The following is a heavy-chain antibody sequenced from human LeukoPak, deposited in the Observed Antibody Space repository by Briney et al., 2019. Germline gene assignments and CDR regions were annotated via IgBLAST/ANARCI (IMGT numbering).Heavy chain of an antibody. V-gene: IGHV3-21*01. Sequence: GGSLRLSCAASGFTFSGYNMNWVRQTPGQGLEWVSSITSGSSHIYYADSVKGRFTISRDSAKSSLYLQMNSLRAEDTAVYYCARDPYSGSYGADYYYYMDVWGKGTTVTISS. CDR3: ARDPYSGSYGADYYYYMDV. D-gene: IGHD1-26*01. CDR2: ITSGSSHI. CDR1: GFTFSGYN. J-gene: IGHJ6*03.